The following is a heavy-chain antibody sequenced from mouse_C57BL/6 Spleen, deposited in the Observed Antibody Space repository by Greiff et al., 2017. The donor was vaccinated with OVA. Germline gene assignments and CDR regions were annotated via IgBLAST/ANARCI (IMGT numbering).Heavy chain of an antibody. CDR2: INPSTGGT. CDR1: GYSFTGYY. Sequence: VQLKESGPELVKPGASVKISCKASGYSFTGYYMNWVKQSPEKSLEWIGEINPSTGGTTYNQKFKAKATLTVDKSSSTAYMQLKSLTSEDSAVYYCARGGYGDWFAYWGQGTLVTVSA. V-gene: IGHV1-42*01. CDR3: ARGGYGDWFAY. D-gene: IGHD1-1*02. J-gene: IGHJ3*01.